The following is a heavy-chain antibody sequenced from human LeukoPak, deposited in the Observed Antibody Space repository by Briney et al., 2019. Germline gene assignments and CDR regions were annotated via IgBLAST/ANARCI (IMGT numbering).Heavy chain of an antibody. D-gene: IGHD6-19*01. CDR1: GYTFTGYY. Sequence: ASVNVSCKASGYTFTGYYMHWVRQAPGQGLEWMGWINPNSGGTNYAQKFQGRVTMTRDTSISTAYMELSRLRSDDTAVYYCATHSSGWYKDLGYWGQGTLVTVSS. V-gene: IGHV1-2*02. CDR2: INPNSGGT. J-gene: IGHJ4*02. CDR3: ATHSSGWYKDLGY.